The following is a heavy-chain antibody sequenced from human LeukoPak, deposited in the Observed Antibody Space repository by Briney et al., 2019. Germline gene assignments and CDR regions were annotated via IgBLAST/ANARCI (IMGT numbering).Heavy chain of an antibody. Sequence: GGSLRLSCAASGFTFSSYAMTWVRQAPGKGLEWVSTISGSGGSTYYADSVKGRFTISRDNSKNMLYLQMNSLRAEDTAVYYCARAPSFDFWGGSLSPHFDYWGQGTLVTVSS. J-gene: IGHJ4*02. CDR2: ISGSGGST. D-gene: IGHD3-3*01. CDR3: ARAPSFDFWGGSLSPHFDY. V-gene: IGHV3-23*01. CDR1: GFTFSSYA.